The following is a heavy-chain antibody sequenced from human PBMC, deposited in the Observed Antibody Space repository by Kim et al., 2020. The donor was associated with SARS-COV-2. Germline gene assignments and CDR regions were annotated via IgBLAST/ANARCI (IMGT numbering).Heavy chain of an antibody. J-gene: IGHJ4*02. CDR3: ARDPRITIFGVVKGGLYYFDY. V-gene: IGHV3-48*03. D-gene: IGHD3-3*01. Sequence: FTISRDNAKNSLYLQMNSLRAEDTAVYYCARDPRITIFGVVKGGLYYFDYWGQGTLVTVSS.